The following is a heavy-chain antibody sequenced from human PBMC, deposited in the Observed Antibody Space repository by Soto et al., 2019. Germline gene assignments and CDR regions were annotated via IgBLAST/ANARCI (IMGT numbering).Heavy chain of an antibody. V-gene: IGHV1-46*01. J-gene: IGHJ4*02. D-gene: IGHD3-16*02. Sequence: ASVKVSCKASGYTFTSYYMHWVRQAPGKGLEWMGIINPSGGSTSYAQKFQGRATITRDTPTRTVYMELSSLRSEDTDLYSWAREEPFGFYCCWGSDPSGRYWGQG. CDR1: GYTFTSYY. CDR3: AREEPFGFYCCWGSDPSGRY. CDR2: INPSGGST.